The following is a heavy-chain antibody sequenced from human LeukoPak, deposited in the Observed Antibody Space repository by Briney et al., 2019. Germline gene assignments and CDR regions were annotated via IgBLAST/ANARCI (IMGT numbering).Heavy chain of an antibody. CDR3: ARCGVNWNYCNY. Sequence: SVKVSCKASGGTFSSYAISWVRQAPGQGLEWMGGIIPSFGTANYAQKFQGRVTITADESTSTAYMELSSLRSEDTAVYYCARCGVNWNYCNYWGQGTLVTVSS. CDR1: GGTFSSYA. D-gene: IGHD1-7*01. J-gene: IGHJ4*02. CDR2: IIPSFGTA. V-gene: IGHV1-69*13.